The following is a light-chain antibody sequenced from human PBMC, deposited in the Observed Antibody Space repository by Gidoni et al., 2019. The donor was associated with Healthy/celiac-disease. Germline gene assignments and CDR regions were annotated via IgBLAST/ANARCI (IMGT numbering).Light chain of an antibody. CDR1: QSVSSW. CDR2: DAS. CDR3: KQDKSYSVL. Sequence: DIQMTQSPSTLSASVGDRVTITCRASQSVSSWLAWYQQKPGKAPKLLIYDASSWESGVPERFSGSGSGTEFTLTISSLQADDFAIYYCKQDKSYSVLFGPGTKVDIK. V-gene: IGKV1-5*01. J-gene: IGKJ3*01.